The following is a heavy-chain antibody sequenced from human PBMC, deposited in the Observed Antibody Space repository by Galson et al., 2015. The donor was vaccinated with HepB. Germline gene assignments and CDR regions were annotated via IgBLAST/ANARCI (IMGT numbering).Heavy chain of an antibody. CDR1: GFTFSSYS. V-gene: IGHV3-48*01. CDR2: ISSSSSTI. J-gene: IGHJ3*02. Sequence: SLRLSCAASGFTFSSYSMNWVRQAPGKGLEWVSYISSSSSTIYYADSVKGRFTISRDNAKNSLYLQMNSLRAEDTAVYYCARDGEYSRALFDIWGQGTMVTVSS. D-gene: IGHD2/OR15-2a*01. CDR3: ARDGEYSRALFDI.